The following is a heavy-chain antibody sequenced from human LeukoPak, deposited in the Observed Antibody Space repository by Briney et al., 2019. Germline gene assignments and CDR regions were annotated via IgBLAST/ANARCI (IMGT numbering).Heavy chain of an antibody. CDR3: ARGLSDYDSSGYYYVGSYYFDY. Sequence: SETLSLTCAVYGGSFSGYYWSWIRQPPGKGLEWIGEINHSGSTNYNPSLKSRVTISVDTSTNQFSLKLSSVTAADTAVYYCARGLSDYDSSGYYYVGSYYFDYWGQGTLVTVSS. CDR2: INHSGST. D-gene: IGHD3-22*01. J-gene: IGHJ4*02. CDR1: GGSFSGYY. V-gene: IGHV4-34*01.